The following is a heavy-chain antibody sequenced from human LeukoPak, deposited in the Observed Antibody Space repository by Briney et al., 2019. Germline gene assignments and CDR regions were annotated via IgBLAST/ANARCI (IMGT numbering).Heavy chain of an antibody. J-gene: IGHJ5*02. D-gene: IGHD6-13*01. CDR2: IWYDGSNK. CDR3: AKDIIAADPYNWFDP. CDR1: GFTFSSYG. V-gene: IGHV3-33*06. Sequence: GRSLRLSCAASGFTFSSYGMHWVRQAPGKGLGWVAVIWYDGSNKYYADSVKGRFTISRDNSKNTLYLQMNSLRAEDTAVYYCAKDIIAADPYNWFDPWGQGTLVTVSS.